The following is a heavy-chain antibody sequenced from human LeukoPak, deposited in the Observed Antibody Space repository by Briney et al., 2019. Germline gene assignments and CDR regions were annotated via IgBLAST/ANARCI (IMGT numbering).Heavy chain of an antibody. CDR3: ARRRGGYSYGPRELDY. V-gene: IGHV4-34*01. Sequence: SETLSLTCAVYGGSFSGYYWSWIRQPPGKGLEWIGEINHSGSTNYNPSLKSRVTISVDTSKNQFSLRLSSVTAADTAVYYCARRRGGYSYGPRELDYWGQGTLVTVAS. CDR1: GGSFSGYY. D-gene: IGHD5-18*01. J-gene: IGHJ4*02. CDR2: INHSGST.